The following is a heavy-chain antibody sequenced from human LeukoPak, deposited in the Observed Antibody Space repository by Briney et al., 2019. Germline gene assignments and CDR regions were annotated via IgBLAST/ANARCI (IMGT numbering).Heavy chain of an antibody. V-gene: IGHV5-51*01. D-gene: IGHD3-10*01. CDR2: IYPSDSDT. J-gene: IGHJ5*02. CDR3: ARARGLGELLTGDNGFDP. CDR1: GSSFTTYW. Sequence: GDSLKISCKRSGSSFTTYWIGWVRQMPGKGLEWMGIIYPSDSDTRYSTSFQGQVTISADKSISTAYLQGSSLKASDTAMYYCARARGLGELLTGDNGFDPWGQGTLVTVSS.